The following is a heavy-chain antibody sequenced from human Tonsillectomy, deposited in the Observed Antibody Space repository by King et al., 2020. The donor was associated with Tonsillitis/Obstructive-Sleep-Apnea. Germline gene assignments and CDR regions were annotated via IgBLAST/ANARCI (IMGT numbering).Heavy chain of an antibody. D-gene: IGHD3-9*01. CDR2: FDPEDGET. J-gene: IGHJ6*03. CDR1: GYTLTELS. Sequence: VQLVQSGAEVKKPGASVKVSCKVSGYTLTELSMHWVRQAPGKGLEWMGGFDPEDGETIYAQKFQGRVTMTEDTSTDTAYMELSSLRSEDTAVYYCATSGPLTGYSKDYYYYYMDVWGKGTTVTVSS. V-gene: IGHV1-24*01. CDR3: ATSGPLTGYSKDYYYYYMDV.